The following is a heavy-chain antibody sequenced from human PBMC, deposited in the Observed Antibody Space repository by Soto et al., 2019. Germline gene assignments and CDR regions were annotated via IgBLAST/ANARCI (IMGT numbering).Heavy chain of an antibody. Sequence: EVELVESGGGLVQPGGSLRLSCAASGFPFSTYSMSWVRQAPGKGLEWISYISASTLTTFYADSVKGRFTISRDTAQNSLYLQMNSLRDEDTAVYYCARAPQLVAPPATGFDSWGQGTLVTVSS. CDR3: ARAPQLVAPPATGFDS. V-gene: IGHV3-48*02. CDR1: GFPFSTYS. J-gene: IGHJ4*02. D-gene: IGHD2-2*01. CDR2: ISASTLTT.